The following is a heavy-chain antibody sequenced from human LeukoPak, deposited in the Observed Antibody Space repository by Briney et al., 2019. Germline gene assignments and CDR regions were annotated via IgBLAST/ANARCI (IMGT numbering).Heavy chain of an antibody. D-gene: IGHD3-3*01. J-gene: IGHJ1*01. Sequence: PGRSLRLSCAASGFTLSSYAMHWVRQAPGKGLEWVGRIRSKTDGGTTDYAVSVQGRFTISRDDSKNTLYLQMSSLKTEDTAVYYCAKHIYGVVSIQQWGQGTLVTVSS. V-gene: IGHV3-15*01. CDR3: AKHIYGVVSIQQ. CDR2: IRSKTDGGTT. CDR1: GFTLSSYA.